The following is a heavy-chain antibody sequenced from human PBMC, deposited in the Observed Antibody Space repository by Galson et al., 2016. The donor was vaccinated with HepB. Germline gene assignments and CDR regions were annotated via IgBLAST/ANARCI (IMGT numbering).Heavy chain of an antibody. D-gene: IGHD3-9*01. CDR2: IKEDGSQK. CDR3: VSQTGPTF. V-gene: IGHV3-7*01. J-gene: IGHJ4*02. Sequence: SLRLSCAASGFNFWDYWMSWVRQAPGKWPEWVANIKEDGSQKDYVDSVKDRFTISRDNAKNSLYLQMNSLRAEDTAVYYCVSQTGPTFWGQGTLVTVSS. CDR1: GFNFWDYW.